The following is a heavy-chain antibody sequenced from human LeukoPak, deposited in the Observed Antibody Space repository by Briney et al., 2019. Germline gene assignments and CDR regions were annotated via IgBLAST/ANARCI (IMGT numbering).Heavy chain of an antibody. CDR2: ISDSGST. Sequence: PSETLSLTCTVSGDSISSYYWSWIRQSPGKGLECIGYISDSGSTNYNPSLKSRVTISVDTSKNQFSLKLSSVTAADTAVYYCASGYYYYYMDVWGKGTTVTVSS. V-gene: IGHV4-59*12. CDR1: GDSISSYY. CDR3: ASGYYYYYMDV. J-gene: IGHJ6*03.